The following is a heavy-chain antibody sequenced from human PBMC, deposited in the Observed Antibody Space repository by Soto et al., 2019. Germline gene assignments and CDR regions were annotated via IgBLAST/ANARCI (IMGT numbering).Heavy chain of an antibody. Sequence: GGSLRLSCAVPKFTFGDYWTSWVRQAPGKGLEWISNINQDGSDGNYADSVKGRFTNSRDSADNSMYLQMNSLRAEDTAVYYCATLSYGQLRYFDNWGQGVLVTVSS. CDR3: ATLSYGQLRYFDN. D-gene: IGHD4-17*01. CDR2: INQDGSDG. CDR1: KFTFGDYW. J-gene: IGHJ4*02. V-gene: IGHV3-7*01.